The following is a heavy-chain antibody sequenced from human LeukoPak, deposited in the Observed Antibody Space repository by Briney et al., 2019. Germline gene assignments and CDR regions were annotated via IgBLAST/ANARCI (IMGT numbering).Heavy chain of an antibody. J-gene: IGHJ4*02. CDR2: INHSGST. CDR1: GGSFSGYY. CDR3: ARGLGSYCSSTSCAPFDY. V-gene: IGHV4-34*01. D-gene: IGHD2-2*01. Sequence: SETLSLTCAVYGGSFSGYYWSWIRQPPGRGLEWIGEINHSGSTNYNPSLPSRVTISVDTSKNQFSLKLSSVTAADTAVYYCARGLGSYCSSTSCAPFDYWGREPWSPSPQ.